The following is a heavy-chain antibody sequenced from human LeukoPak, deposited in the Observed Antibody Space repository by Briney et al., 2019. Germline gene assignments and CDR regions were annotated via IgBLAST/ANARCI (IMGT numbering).Heavy chain of an antibody. CDR1: GGSFSGYY. J-gene: IGHJ4*02. CDR2: INHSGST. D-gene: IGHD2-15*01. CDR3: ARGKGDIVVVVAARTSTYFDY. Sequence: PSETLSLTCAVYGGSFSGYYWSWIRQPPGKGLEWIGEINHSGSTNYNPSLKSRVTISVDTPKNQFSLKLSSVTAADTAAYYCARGKGDIVVVVAARTSTYFDYWGQGTLVTVSS. V-gene: IGHV4-34*01.